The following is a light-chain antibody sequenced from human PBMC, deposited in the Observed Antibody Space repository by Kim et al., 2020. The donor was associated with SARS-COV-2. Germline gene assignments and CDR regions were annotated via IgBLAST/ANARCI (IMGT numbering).Light chain of an antibody. J-gene: IGKJ4*01. CDR3: EQRSRWPLT. V-gene: IGKV3-11*01. CDR2: DAF. Sequence: EIVLTQSPATLCLSPGERVTLSCRASQNVGSHLGWYQQKPGQPPRLLIYDAFNRATGIPARFSGSVSGTDFTLTISSLEPEDFAVYYFEQRSRWPLTFGGGTKVGIK. CDR1: QNVGSH.